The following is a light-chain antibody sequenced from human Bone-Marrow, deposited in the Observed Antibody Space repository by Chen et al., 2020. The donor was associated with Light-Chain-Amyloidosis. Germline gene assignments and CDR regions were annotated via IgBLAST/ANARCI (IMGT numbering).Light chain of an antibody. Sequence: YDLTQPPSVSVSPGQTARIPCSGDALPMQYTYWYQRKPGQAPVRVLFKDSERPSGIPERFSGSSSGTTVTLTISGVQAEDEADYYCQSADSSDTYVVFGGGTQLTVL. V-gene: IGLV3-25*03. CDR2: KDS. J-gene: IGLJ3*02. CDR3: QSADSSDTYVV. CDR1: ALPMQY.